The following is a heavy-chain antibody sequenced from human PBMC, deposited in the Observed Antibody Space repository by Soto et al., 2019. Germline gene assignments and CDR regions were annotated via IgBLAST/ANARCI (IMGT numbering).Heavy chain of an antibody. CDR2: ISGSGGST. CDR3: AKALAADGTRFDT. CDR1: GFTFSSYA. J-gene: IGHJ5*02. Sequence: GGSLRLSCAASGFTFSSYAMSWVRQAPGKGLEWVSTISGSGGSTYYADSVKGRFTISRDNSKNTLYLQMNSLRVEDTAVYYCAKALAADGTRFDTWVQGTLVTVSS. V-gene: IGHV3-23*01. D-gene: IGHD6-13*01.